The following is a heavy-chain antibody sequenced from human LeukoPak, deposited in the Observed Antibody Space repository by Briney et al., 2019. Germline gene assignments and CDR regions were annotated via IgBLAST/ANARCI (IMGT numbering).Heavy chain of an antibody. CDR1: GFTFSSYG. CDR3: AKEISVAGMFDY. Sequence: GRSLRLFCAASGFTFSSYGMHWVRQVPGKGLEWVAVIASDGGMKYYADSMKGRFTISRDNSKNTLYLQVDSLRAEDTAVYYCAKEISVAGMFDYWGQGTLVTVSS. D-gene: IGHD6-19*01. V-gene: IGHV3-30*18. J-gene: IGHJ4*02. CDR2: IASDGGMK.